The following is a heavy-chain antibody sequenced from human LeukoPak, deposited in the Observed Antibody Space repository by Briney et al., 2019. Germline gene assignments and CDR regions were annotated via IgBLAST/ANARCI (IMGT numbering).Heavy chain of an antibody. CDR2: LYTSGNT. V-gene: IGHV4-61*02. J-gene: IGHJ6*03. CDR3: ARFPGSAEYRHYYYMDV. Sequence: SQTLSLTCTVSGGSISNATYYWSWIRQPAGKGLEWIGRLYTSGNTNYNPSLQSRVTISVDTSKNQFSLKLSSVTAADTAVYYCARFPGSAEYRHYYYMDVWGKGTTVTVSS. CDR1: GGSISNATYY. D-gene: IGHD2-15*01.